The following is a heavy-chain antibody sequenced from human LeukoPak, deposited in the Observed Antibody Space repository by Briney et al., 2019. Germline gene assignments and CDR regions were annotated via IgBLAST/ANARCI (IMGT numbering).Heavy chain of an antibody. V-gene: IGHV4-39*01. Sequence: SETQSLTCTVSGGSISSSSYYWGWIRQPPGKGLEWIGSIYYSGSTYYNPSLKSRVTISVDTSKNQFSLRLSSVTAADTAVYYCARRRDYLTDFFDYWGQGTLVTVSS. J-gene: IGHJ4*02. CDR3: ARRRDYLTDFFDY. CDR2: IYYSGST. CDR1: GGSISSSSYY. D-gene: IGHD3-9*01.